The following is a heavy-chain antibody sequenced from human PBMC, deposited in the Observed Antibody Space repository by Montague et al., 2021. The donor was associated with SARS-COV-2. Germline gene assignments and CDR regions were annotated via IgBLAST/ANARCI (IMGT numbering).Heavy chain of an antibody. D-gene: IGHD3-10*01. CDR1: GFTFSSYS. CDR3: ARDQVLWSGEHVV. Sequence: SLRLSCAASGFTFSSYSMNWVRQTPGKGLEWVSYISSSSSTIYYXXSLKGRFTISRDNVKNSLYLQMNSLRDEDTAVYYCARDQVLWSGEHVVWGQGTLVTVSS. CDR2: ISSSSSTI. J-gene: IGHJ4*02. V-gene: IGHV3-48*02.